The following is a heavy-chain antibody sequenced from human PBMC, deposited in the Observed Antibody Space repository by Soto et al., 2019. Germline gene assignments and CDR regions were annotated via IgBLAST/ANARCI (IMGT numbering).Heavy chain of an antibody. Sequence: QVQLVESGGGVVQPGRSLRLSCAASAFTLSKFVMHWVRQAPGKGLAWVAVTSNDGSNTYYADSVKGRFTNSRDNSKNTMYLQMNSLRTEDTAVYYCARGNMDVGGQGTTVTVSS. V-gene: IGHV3-30-3*01. D-gene: IGHD1-1*01. CDR1: AFTLSKFV. CDR3: ARGNMDV. CDR2: TSNDGSNT. J-gene: IGHJ6*02.